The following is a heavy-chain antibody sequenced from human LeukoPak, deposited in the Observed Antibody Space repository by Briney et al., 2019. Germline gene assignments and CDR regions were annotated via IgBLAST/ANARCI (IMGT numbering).Heavy chain of an antibody. J-gene: IGHJ4*02. Sequence: ASVTVSCKASGYTFTGYYMHWVRQAPGQGLEWMGWINPNSGGTNYAQKFQGRVTMTRDTSISTAYMELSRLRSDDTAVYYCARDGSSWYPAYYFDYWGQGTLVTVSP. D-gene: IGHD6-13*01. CDR2: INPNSGGT. CDR3: ARDGSSWYPAYYFDY. CDR1: GYTFTGYY. V-gene: IGHV1-2*02.